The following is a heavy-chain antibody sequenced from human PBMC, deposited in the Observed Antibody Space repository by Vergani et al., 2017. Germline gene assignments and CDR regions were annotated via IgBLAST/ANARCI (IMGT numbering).Heavy chain of an antibody. CDR2: ISAYNGNT. D-gene: IGHD3-3*01. Sequence: QVQLVQSGAEVKKPGASVKVSCKASGYTFTSYGISWVRQAPGQGLEWMGWISAYNGNTNYAQKLQGRVTMTTDTSTSTAYMELRSLRSDDTAVYYCARDQYDFWSGYYTEYSQHWGQGTLVTVSS. CDR3: ARDQYDFWSGYYTEYSQH. V-gene: IGHV1-18*01. J-gene: IGHJ1*01. CDR1: GYTFTSYG.